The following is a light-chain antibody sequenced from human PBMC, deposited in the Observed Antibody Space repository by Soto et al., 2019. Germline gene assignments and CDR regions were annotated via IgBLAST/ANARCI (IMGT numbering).Light chain of an antibody. J-gene: IGKJ5*01. V-gene: IGKV1-39*01. Sequence: DIEVTKSPSSLSASVGNRVTITCPARQSISTYLNWYQKKPGKAPSLLLYDASPLQSGVPSRFSGSGCGTDFTLPISSLEHEDLATYFCHQSYMAPITFGQGTPLEI. CDR1: QSISTY. CDR3: HQSYMAPIT. CDR2: DAS.